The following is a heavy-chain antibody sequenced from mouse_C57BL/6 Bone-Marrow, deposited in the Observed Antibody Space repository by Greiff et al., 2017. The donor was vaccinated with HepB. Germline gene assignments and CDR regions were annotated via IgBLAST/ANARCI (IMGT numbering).Heavy chain of an antibody. V-gene: IGHV1-63*01. CDR3: ARSGYSNYIYAMDY. CDR2: IYPGGGYT. CDR1: GYTFTNYW. D-gene: IGHD2-5*01. J-gene: IGHJ4*01. Sequence: VKLQESGAELVRPGTSVKMSCKASGYTFTNYWIGWAKQRPGHGLEWIGDIYPGGGYTNYNEKFKGKATLTADKSSSTAYMQFSSLTSEDSAIYYCARSGYSNYIYAMDYWGQGTSVTVSS.